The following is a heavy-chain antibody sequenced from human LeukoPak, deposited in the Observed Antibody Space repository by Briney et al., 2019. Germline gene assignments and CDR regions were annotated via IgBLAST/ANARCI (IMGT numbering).Heavy chain of an antibody. CDR3: ARDRHSNSPQGYYYYMDV. CDR1: GFTFSSYW. V-gene: IGHV3-7*01. CDR2: IKQDGSEK. Sequence: TGGSLRLSCAASGFTFSSYWMSWVRQAPGKGLEWVANIKQDGSEKYYVDSVKGRFTISRDNAKNSLYLQMNSLRAEDTAVYYCARDRHSNSPQGYYYYMDVWGKGTTVTVSS. D-gene: IGHD4-11*01. J-gene: IGHJ6*03.